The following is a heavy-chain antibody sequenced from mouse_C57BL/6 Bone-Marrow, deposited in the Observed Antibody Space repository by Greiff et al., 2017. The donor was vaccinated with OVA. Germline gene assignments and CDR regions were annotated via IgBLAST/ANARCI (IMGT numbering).Heavy chain of an antibody. CDR3: AREGIYYYAMDY. J-gene: IGHJ4*01. CDR1: GYTFTSYW. Sequence: VQLQESGAELVKPGASVKLSCKASGYTFTSYWMHWVKQRPGQGLEWIGMIHPNSGSTNYNEKFKSKATLTVDKSSSTAYMQLSSLTSEDSAVYYCAREGIYYYAMDYWGQGTSVTVSS. V-gene: IGHV1-64*01. CDR2: IHPNSGST.